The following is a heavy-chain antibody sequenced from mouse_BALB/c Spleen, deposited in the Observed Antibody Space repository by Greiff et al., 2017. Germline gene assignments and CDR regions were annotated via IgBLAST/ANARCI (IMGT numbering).Heavy chain of an antibody. CDR3: ARGISPMDY. CDR1: GYSITSDYS. CDR2: IHYSGST. J-gene: IGHJ4*01. V-gene: IGHV3-1*02. Sequence: LVKPSQSLSLTCTVTGYSITSDYSWHWIRQFPGNKLEWMGYIHYSGSTNYNPSLKSRISITRDTSKNQFFLQLNSVTTEDTATYYCARGISPMDYWGQGTSVTVSS.